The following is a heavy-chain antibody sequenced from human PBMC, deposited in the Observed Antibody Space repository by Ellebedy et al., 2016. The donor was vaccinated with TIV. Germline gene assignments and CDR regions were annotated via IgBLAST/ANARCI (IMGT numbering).Heavy chain of an antibody. CDR2: INKDGRTT. CDR1: GFTFSASW. Sequence: GESLKISCAASGFTFSASWMTWVRQAPGQGLEWVANINKDGRTTNYVDSVKGRFTISRDNAKNSLYLQLNSLRVDDTAMYYCATEKVCFTFDNWGRGTMVTVSS. CDR3: ATEKVCFTFDN. J-gene: IGHJ3*02. V-gene: IGHV3-7*01.